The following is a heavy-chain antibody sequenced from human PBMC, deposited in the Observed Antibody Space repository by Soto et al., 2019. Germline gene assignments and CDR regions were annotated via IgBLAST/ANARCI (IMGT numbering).Heavy chain of an antibody. D-gene: IGHD6-6*01. CDR2: IWYDGSNK. J-gene: IGHJ6*02. CDR1: GFTFSSYG. Sequence: QVQLVESGGGVVQPGRSLRLSCAASGFTFSSYGMHWVRQAPGKGLEWVAVIWYDGSNKYYADSVKGRFTISRDNSKNTLYLQMNSLGAEDTAVYYCARAYSSSSIFLYYYYYYGMDVWGQGTTVTVSS. CDR3: ARAYSSSSIFLYYYYYYGMDV. V-gene: IGHV3-33*01.